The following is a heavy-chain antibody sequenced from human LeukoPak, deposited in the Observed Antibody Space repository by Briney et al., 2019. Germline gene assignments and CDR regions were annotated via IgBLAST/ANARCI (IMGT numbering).Heavy chain of an antibody. Sequence: GESLKISCKGSGYSFTSYWIGWVRQMPRKGVEWMGIIQPGNSETRYSPSFQGQVTISADKSISTAYLQWSSLKASDTALYYCARHPQSYDSGWYLFDYWGQGTLVTVSS. V-gene: IGHV5-51*01. CDR1: GYSFTSYW. CDR3: ARHPQSYDSGWYLFDY. J-gene: IGHJ4*02. CDR2: IQPGNSET. D-gene: IGHD6-19*01.